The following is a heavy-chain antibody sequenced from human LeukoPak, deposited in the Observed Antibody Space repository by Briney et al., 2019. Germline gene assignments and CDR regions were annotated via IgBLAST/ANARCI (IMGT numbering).Heavy chain of an antibody. Sequence: PGGSLRLSCAASGFTFSSYSMNWVRQAPGKGLEWLSYISSSSSTIYYADSVKGRFTISRDNAKNSLYLQMNSLRAEDTAVYHCARRSNYVDYWGQGTLATVSS. CDR3: ARRSNYVDY. V-gene: IGHV3-48*01. CDR1: GFTFSSYS. J-gene: IGHJ4*02. D-gene: IGHD3-10*01. CDR2: ISSSSSTI.